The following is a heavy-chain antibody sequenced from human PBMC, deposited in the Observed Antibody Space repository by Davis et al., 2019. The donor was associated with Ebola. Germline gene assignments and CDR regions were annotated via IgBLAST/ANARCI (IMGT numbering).Heavy chain of an antibody. CDR2: ISYDGSNK. V-gene: IGHV3-30-3*01. CDR1: GFTFSSYA. Sequence: GESLKISCVAYGFTFSSYAMHWVRQAPGKGLEWVAVISYDGSNKYYADSVKGRFTISRDNSKNTLYLQMNSLRAEDTAVYYCARDSSSWYFSGMDVWGQGTTVTVSS. D-gene: IGHD6-13*01. CDR3: ARDSSSWYFSGMDV. J-gene: IGHJ6*02.